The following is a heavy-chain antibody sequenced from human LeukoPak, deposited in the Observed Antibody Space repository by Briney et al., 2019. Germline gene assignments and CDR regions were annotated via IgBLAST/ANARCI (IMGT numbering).Heavy chain of an antibody. J-gene: IGHJ3*02. Sequence: GGSLRLSCAASGFTFSDYAMSWVRQAPGKGLEWVAVIWYDGSNKYYADSVKGRFTISRDNSKNTLYLQMSSLRAEDTAVYYCAREWFGELSGDAFDIWGQGTMVTVSS. V-gene: IGHV3-33*08. CDR3: AREWFGELSGDAFDI. CDR2: IWYDGSNK. CDR1: GFTFSDYA. D-gene: IGHD3-10*01.